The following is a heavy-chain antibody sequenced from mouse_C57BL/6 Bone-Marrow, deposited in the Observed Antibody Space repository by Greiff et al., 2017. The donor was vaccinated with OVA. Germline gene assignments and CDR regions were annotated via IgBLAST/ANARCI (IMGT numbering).Heavy chain of an antibody. CDR1: GYTFTDYE. Sequence: QVQLQQSGAELVRPGASVTLSCKASGYTFTDYEMHWVKQTPVHGLEWIGAIDPETGGTAYNQKFKGKAILTADKSSSTAYMELRSLTSEDSAVYYCARGDSSGYCYFDYWGQGTTLTVSS. CDR2: IDPETGGT. CDR3: ARGDSSGYCYFDY. V-gene: IGHV1-15*01. D-gene: IGHD3-2*02. J-gene: IGHJ2*01.